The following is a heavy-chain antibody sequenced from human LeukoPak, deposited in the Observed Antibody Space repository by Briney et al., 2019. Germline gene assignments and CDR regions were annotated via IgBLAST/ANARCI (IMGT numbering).Heavy chain of an antibody. CDR2: IGTSDDT. CDR1: GFTFSSYA. Sequence: GGSLRLSCAASGFTFSSYAMNWVRQAPGKGLEWVSVIGTSDDTYYADSVKGRFTISRDNSKNTLSLQMNSLRAEDTALYYCAKNPPGGYFQDWGQGTLVTVSS. CDR3: AKNPPGGYFQD. J-gene: IGHJ1*01. D-gene: IGHD2-15*01. V-gene: IGHV3-23*01.